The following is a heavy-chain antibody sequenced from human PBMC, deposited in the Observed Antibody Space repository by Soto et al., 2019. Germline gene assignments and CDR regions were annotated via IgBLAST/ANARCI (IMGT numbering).Heavy chain of an antibody. CDR1: GISLSGHY. CDR3: ARRLYYDSSGFEGGGMDV. CDR2: IYYSGST. D-gene: IGHD3-22*01. J-gene: IGHJ6*02. Sequence: SETLSLTCTVSGISLSGHYWSWMRQPPGKGLEWIGSIYYSGSTYYNPSLKSRVTISVDTSKNQFSLKLSSVTAADTAVYYCARRLYYDSSGFEGGGMDVWGQGTTVTVSS. V-gene: IGHV4-59*05.